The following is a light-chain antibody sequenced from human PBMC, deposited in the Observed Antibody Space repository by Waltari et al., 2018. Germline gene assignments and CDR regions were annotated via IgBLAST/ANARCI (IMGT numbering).Light chain of an antibody. Sequence: SCRASQSVSTDLAWDQQKPGQAPRLLIYHASSRATGIPDRFSGSGSGTDFSLTISRLEPEDFAVYYCQHYLRLPATFGQGTKVEIK. CDR1: QSVSTD. J-gene: IGKJ1*01. CDR3: QHYLRLPAT. V-gene: IGKV3-20*01. CDR2: HAS.